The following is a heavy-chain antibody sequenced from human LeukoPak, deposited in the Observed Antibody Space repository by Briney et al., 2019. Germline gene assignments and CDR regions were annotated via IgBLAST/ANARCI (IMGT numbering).Heavy chain of an antibody. CDR1: GGTFSSYA. Sequence: SVKVSCKASGGTFSSYAISWVRQAPGQGLEWMGGIIPIFGTANYAQKFQGRVTITADKSTSTAYMELSRLRSDDTAVYYCARDLPQWLGEGIQHWGQGTLVTVSS. J-gene: IGHJ1*01. V-gene: IGHV1-69*06. CDR3: ARDLPQWLGEGIQH. D-gene: IGHD6-19*01. CDR2: IIPIFGTA.